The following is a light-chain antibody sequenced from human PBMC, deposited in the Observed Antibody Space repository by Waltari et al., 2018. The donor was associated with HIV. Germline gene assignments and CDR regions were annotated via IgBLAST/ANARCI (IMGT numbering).Light chain of an antibody. CDR3: GSHSTDTTLV. CDR2: DVN. J-gene: IGLJ2*01. CDR1: GDDAGGYDY. V-gene: IGLV2-14*03. Sequence: HSALTQPASVSGSPGQSIAISCTGTGDDAGGYDYVSWYQHHPGNAPKLILYDVNIRPAGVSDRFSGSKSGNTASLTISGLQAEDEADYYCGSHSTDTTLVFGGGTKLTV.